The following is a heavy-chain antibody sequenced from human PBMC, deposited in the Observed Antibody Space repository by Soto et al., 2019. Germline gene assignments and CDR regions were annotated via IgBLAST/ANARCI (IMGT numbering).Heavy chain of an antibody. CDR3: ARAHYHDSSGPNGHAFDI. CDR2: ISDDGDKV. CDR1: EFTFSDYA. J-gene: IGHJ3*02. V-gene: IGHV3-30-3*01. Sequence: QVQLVESGGGVVQPGRSLRLSCTASEFTFSDYAIHWVRQAPGKGLEWVAVISDDGDKVFYADSMKDRLTISRDNSKSTLFLQLTSLGPEDTALYYCARAHYHDSSGPNGHAFDIWGQGTVVTVSS. D-gene: IGHD3-22*01.